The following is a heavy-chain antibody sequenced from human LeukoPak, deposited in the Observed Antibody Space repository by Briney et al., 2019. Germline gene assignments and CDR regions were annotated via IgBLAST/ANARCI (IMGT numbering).Heavy chain of an antibody. V-gene: IGHV5-51*01. CDR2: IYPGDSDT. CDR1: GYSFTSYW. J-gene: IGHJ6*02. D-gene: IGHD3-10*01. CDR3: ASGTLWYYYGMDV. Sequence: GESLKISCKGSGYSFTSYWIGWVRQVPGKGLEWMGIIYPGDSDTRYSPSFQGQVTISADKSISTAYLQWSSLKASDTAMYYCASGTLWYYYGMDVWGQGTTVTVSS.